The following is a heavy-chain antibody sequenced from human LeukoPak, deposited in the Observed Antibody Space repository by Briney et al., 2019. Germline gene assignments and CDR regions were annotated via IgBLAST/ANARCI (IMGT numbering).Heavy chain of an antibody. D-gene: IGHD3-22*01. CDR2: INAGNGNT. J-gene: IGHJ4*02. CDR3: ARKWIFSSGYYYFDY. V-gene: IGHV1-3*01. CDR1: GYTFTSYT. Sequence: ASVKVSCKASGYTFTSYTMHWVRQAPGQRLEWMGWINAGNGNTKYSQEFQGRVTITRDTSASTAYMELSSLRSDDTAVYYCARKWIFSSGYYYFDYWGQGTLVTVSS.